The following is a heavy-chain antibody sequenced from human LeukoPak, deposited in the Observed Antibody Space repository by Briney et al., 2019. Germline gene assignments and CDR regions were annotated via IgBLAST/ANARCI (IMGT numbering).Heavy chain of an antibody. CDR1: GFTVSSSY. J-gene: IGHJ4*02. CDR2: IYTGGST. Sequence: PGGSLRLSCAASGFTVSSSYMSWVRQAPGKGLEWVSAIYTGGSTYYAGSVKGRFTISRDNSKNTLYLQMNSLRAEDTAVYYCARNLYYYDSSGYYYYWGQGTLVTVSS. D-gene: IGHD3-22*01. CDR3: ARNLYYYDSSGYYYY. V-gene: IGHV3-66*01.